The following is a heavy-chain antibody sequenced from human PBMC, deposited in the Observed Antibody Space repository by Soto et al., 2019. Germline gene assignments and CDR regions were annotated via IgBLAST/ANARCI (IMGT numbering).Heavy chain of an antibody. CDR1: GFTFSSYA. J-gene: IGHJ4*02. V-gene: IGHV3-30*04. Sequence: QVQLVESGGGVVQPGRSLRLSCAASGFTFSSYAMHWVRQAPGKGLEWVGWITADNGDTKYAQKVQDRVTMTMDTSTTTVYMELRSLTSDDTAVYYCARRTLGSAIGVGDYWGQGTLVTVSS. CDR3: ARRTLGSAIGVGDY. D-gene: IGHD7-27*01. CDR2: ITADNGDT.